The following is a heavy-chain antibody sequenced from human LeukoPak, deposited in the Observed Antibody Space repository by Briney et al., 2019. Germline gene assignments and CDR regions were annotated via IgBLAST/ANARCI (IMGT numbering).Heavy chain of an antibody. CDR1: GYTFTSYD. CDR2: MNPNSGNT. D-gene: IGHD6-13*01. V-gene: IGHV1-8*03. CDR3: ARDRAAAGKNWFDP. J-gene: IGHJ5*02. Sequence: ASVKVSCKASGYTFTSYDINWVRQATGQGLEWMGWMNPNSGNTGYAQKFQGRATITRNTSISTAYMELSSLRSEDTAVYYCARDRAAAGKNWFDPWGQGTLVTVSS.